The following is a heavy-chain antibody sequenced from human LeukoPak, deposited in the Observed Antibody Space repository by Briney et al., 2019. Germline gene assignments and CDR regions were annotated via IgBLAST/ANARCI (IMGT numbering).Heavy chain of an antibody. CDR2: ISGSGTAT. CDR3: AKENNWNDGRFNYFDY. D-gene: IGHD1-20*01. V-gene: IGHV3-23*01. CDR1: EFTFSNYA. Sequence: PGGFLRLSCAASEFTFSNYAMTWVRQAPGKGLKWVSTISGSGTATYYADSVKGRFTISRDNSKNTLYLQMNGLRAEDTAVYYCAKENNWNDGRFNYFDYWGQGTLVTVSS. J-gene: IGHJ4*02.